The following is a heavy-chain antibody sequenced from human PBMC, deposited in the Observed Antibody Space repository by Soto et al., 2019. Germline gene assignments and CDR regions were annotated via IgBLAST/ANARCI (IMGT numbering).Heavy chain of an antibody. V-gene: IGHV4-39*01. CDR1: TGSITSCYW. D-gene: IGHD6-6*01. CDR2: ISYSGST. J-gene: IGHJ3*02. Sequence: SETLSLTCTISTGSITSCYWWSWVRQPPGMGLEWIGGISYSGSTNYNPSLKSRVTISVDTSKNQFSLKLSSVTAADTAVYYCARPAARLFPGAFDIWGQGTMVTVS. CDR3: ARPAARLFPGAFDI.